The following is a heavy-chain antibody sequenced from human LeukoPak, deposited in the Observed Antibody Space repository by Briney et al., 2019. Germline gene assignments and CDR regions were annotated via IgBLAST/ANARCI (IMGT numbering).Heavy chain of an antibody. CDR3: ARGRGSYELDY. V-gene: IGHV3-66*01. Sequence: GGSLRLSCAASGFTVSSNYMSWVRQAPGKGLEWVSVIYSGGSAYYADSVKGRFTISRDNSKNTLYLQMNSLRAEDTAVYYCARGRGSYELDYWGQGTLVTVSS. CDR1: GFTVSSNY. J-gene: IGHJ4*02. CDR2: IYSGGSA. D-gene: IGHD1-26*01.